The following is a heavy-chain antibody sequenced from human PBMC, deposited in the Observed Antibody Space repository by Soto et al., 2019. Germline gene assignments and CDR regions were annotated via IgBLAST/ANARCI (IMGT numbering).Heavy chain of an antibody. J-gene: IGHJ4*02. Sequence: QVQLQQWGAGLLKPSETLSLTCAVYGGSFSGYYWSWIRQPPGKGLEWIGEINHSGSTNYNPSLKSRVTLSVDTSKNQFSLKLSSVTAADTAVYYCARLRIQLPYLDYWGQGTLVTVSS. D-gene: IGHD5-18*01. CDR2: INHSGST. CDR1: GGSFSGYY. V-gene: IGHV4-34*01. CDR3: ARLRIQLPYLDY.